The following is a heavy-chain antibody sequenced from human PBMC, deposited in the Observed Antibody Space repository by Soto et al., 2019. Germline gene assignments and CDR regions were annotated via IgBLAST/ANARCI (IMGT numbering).Heavy chain of an antibody. Sequence: EVQLLESGGGLVQPGESLRLSCAASGFTFSSYAMSWVRQAPGKGLEWVSVISGSDDSTYSADSVKGRFTISRDNSKNPRYLQMNSLRAEDTAVYYCAKRSSSSTFDYCGQGTLITVSS. CDR1: GFTFSSYA. J-gene: IGHJ4*02. V-gene: IGHV3-23*01. D-gene: IGHD6-6*01. CDR3: AKRSSSSTFDY. CDR2: ISGSDDST.